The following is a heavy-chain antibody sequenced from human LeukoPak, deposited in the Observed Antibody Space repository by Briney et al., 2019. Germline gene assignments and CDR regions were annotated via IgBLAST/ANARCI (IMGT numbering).Heavy chain of an antibody. J-gene: IGHJ3*01. CDR2: MNRNSSKT. D-gene: IGHD3-16*01. CDR3: AAGGIPFTFDL. Sequence: ASVKVSCKASDYTFTNYDINWVRQATGQGLEWMGWMNRNSSKTGYAQKFQGRITITRSTSISTAYMELSSLTSEDTAVYYCAAGGIPFTFDLWGQGTMVTVSS. CDR1: DYTFTNYD. V-gene: IGHV1-8*03.